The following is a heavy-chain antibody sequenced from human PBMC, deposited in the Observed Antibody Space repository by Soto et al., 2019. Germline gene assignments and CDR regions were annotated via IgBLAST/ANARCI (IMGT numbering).Heavy chain of an antibody. CDR1: GGSINSYY. CDR2: IYYSGSA. V-gene: IGHV4-59*12. D-gene: IGHD6-6*01. J-gene: IGHJ5*02. Sequence: SETLSLTCTVSGGSINSYYWNWIRQPPGKGLEWIGYIYYSGSAYYNPSLESRVTMSLDTSENQFSLKLSSVTAADTAVYYCARVLPSSSYYNPFDPWGQGMLVTVS. CDR3: ARVLPSSSYYNPFDP.